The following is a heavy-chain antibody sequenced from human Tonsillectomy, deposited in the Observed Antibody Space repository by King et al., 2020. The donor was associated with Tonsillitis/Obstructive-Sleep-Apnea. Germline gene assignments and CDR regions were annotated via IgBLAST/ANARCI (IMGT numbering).Heavy chain of an antibody. CDR3: ARAEQWLAPFDY. V-gene: IGHV5-51*03. CDR2: IYPGDSDT. J-gene: IGHJ4*02. CDR1: GSSFTNYW. Sequence: QLVQSGAEVKKPGESLKISCKGSGSSFTNYWIGWVRQMPGKGLEWMGIIYPGDSDTRYSPSFQGQVTISADKSINTAYLQGSSLKASDTAIDYCARAEQWLAPFDYWGQGTLVTVSS. D-gene: IGHD6-19*01.